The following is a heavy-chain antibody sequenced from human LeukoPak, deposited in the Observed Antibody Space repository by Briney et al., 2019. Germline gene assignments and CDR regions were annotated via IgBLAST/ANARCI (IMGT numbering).Heavy chain of an antibody. CDR2: INHSGST. D-gene: IGHD1-7*01. V-gene: IGHV4-34*01. CDR1: GGSLSGYY. J-gene: IGHJ4*02. CDR3: ARGRWNYDY. Sequence: SETLSLTCAVYGGSLSGYYWSWIRQPLGKGLEWIGEINHSGSTNYNPSLKSRVTISVDTSKNQFSLKLSSVTAADTAVYYCARGRWNYDYWGQGTLVTVSS.